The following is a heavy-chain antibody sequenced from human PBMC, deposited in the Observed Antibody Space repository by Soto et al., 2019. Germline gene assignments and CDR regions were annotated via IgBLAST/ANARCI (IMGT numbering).Heavy chain of an antibody. J-gene: IGHJ4*02. V-gene: IGHV4-34*01. D-gene: IGHD3-9*01. CDR3: TRGGDPYKTGH. CDR2: IYYSGST. CDR1: GGSFSGYY. Sequence: PSETLSLTCAVYGGSFSGYYWSWIRQPPGKGLEWIGSIYYSGSTYYSPSLKSRVTISVDTSKNQFSLKLTSVNTADTAIYYCTRGGDPYKTGHWGQGTLVTVSS.